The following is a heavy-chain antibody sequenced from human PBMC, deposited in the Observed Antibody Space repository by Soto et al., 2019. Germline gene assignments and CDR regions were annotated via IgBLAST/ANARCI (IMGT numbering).Heavy chain of an antibody. CDR2: MHYTGFS. CDR3: ARAGRYFDGLLGAYYYYGMDV. V-gene: IGHV4-59*02. D-gene: IGHD3-9*01. CDR1: GDSVTSNY. J-gene: IGHJ6*02. Sequence: SETLSLTCTFSGDSVTSNYLTWIRQSPGKGLEWIGYMHYTGFSHYSPSLKSRLTLSVDRSKNHFTLQLTSVTAADTAVYYCARAGRYFDGLLGAYYYYGMDVWGQGTPVTVAS.